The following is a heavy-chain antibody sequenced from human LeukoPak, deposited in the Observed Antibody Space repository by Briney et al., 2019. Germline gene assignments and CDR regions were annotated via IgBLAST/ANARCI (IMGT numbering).Heavy chain of an antibody. Sequence: ASVKFSCKSSGYTFTSYYIHWVRQAPGQGLEWMGIINPSGGSTTYAQKFQGRVTMTRDTSTSTVYMELSSLRSEDTAVYYCARGYGDYAYWGQGTLVTVSS. V-gene: IGHV1-46*01. J-gene: IGHJ4*02. CDR1: GYTFTSYY. CDR3: ARGYGDYAY. CDR2: INPSGGST. D-gene: IGHD4-17*01.